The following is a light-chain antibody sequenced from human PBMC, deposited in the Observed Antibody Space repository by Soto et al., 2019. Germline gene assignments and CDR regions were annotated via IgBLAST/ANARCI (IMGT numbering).Light chain of an antibody. J-gene: IGKJ4*01. CDR3: QQCRNWPLT. CDR1: QNVYNN. V-gene: IGKV3-15*01. Sequence: EIVMTQSPATLSVSPGEGATLSCKASQNVYNNLAWYRQRPGQPPRLLIYDASTRATGISARFSGSGYGTEFTLTISSLQSEDFAVYFCQQCRNWPLTFGGGTKVDIK. CDR2: DAS.